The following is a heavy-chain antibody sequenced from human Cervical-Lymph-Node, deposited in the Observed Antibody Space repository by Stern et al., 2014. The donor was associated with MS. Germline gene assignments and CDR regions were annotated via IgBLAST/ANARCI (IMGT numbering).Heavy chain of an antibody. CDR2: IYPGDSDT. D-gene: IGHD4-17*01. CDR1: GYSFTANW. J-gene: IGHJ4*02. CDR3: ARDYGDYAFDY. V-gene: IGHV5-51*01. Sequence: VQLVQSGAEVKKPGESLKISCKGSGYSFTANWIAWVRQMPGKGLEWMGFIYPGDSDTRYSPSVRGQVTISNDKSISSAYLQWSSLKASDTAMYYCARDYGDYAFDYWGQGTLVTVSS.